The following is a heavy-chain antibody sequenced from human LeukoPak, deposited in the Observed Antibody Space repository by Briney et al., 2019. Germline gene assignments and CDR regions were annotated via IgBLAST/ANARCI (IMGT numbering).Heavy chain of an antibody. D-gene: IGHD1/OR15-1a*01. CDR2: IYYSGSA. CDR3: ARELEQLYDS. Sequence: SETLSLTCTVSGGSISSYFWSWIRQPPGKGLEWIGYIYYSGSANYNPSLKSRVTISVDTSKNQFSLKLSSVTAADTAVYYFARELEQLYDSWGQGTLVTVSS. V-gene: IGHV4-59*01. CDR1: GGSISSYF. J-gene: IGHJ5*01.